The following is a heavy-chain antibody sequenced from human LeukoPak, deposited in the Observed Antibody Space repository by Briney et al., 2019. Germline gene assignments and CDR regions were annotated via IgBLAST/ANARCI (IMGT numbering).Heavy chain of an antibody. CDR2: IIPIFGTA. CDR1: GGTFSSYA. D-gene: IGHD1-7*01. J-gene: IGHJ6*03. Sequence: SVKVSCKASGGTFSSYAISWVRQAPGQGLEWMGRIIPIFGTANYAQKFQGRVTITTDESTSTAYMELSRLRSEDTAVYHCERTMMGMAGTTEAYYYYYYMAVWGKGNTVPVSS. CDR3: ERTMMGMAGTTEAYYYYYYMAV. V-gene: IGHV1-69*05.